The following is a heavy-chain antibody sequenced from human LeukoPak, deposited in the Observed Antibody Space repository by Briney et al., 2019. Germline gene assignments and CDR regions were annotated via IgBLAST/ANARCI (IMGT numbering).Heavy chain of an antibody. CDR2: IYYSGST. V-gene: IGHV4-31*03. Sequence: TLSLTCTVSGGSISSGGYYWSWIRQHPGKGLEWIGYIYYSGSTYYNPSLKSRVTISVDTSKNQFSLKLSSVTAADTAVYYCARGGGANIVLMVYAPYYFDYWGQGTLVTVSS. D-gene: IGHD2-8*01. CDR1: GGSISSGGYY. J-gene: IGHJ4*02. CDR3: ARGGGANIVLMVYAPYYFDY.